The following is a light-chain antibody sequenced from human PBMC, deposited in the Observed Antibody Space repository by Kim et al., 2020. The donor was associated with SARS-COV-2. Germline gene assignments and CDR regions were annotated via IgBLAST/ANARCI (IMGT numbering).Light chain of an antibody. V-gene: IGLV3-19*01. CDR2: GKN. CDR1: SLRRYY. Sequence: SSELTQDPAVSVALGQTVRITCQGDSLRRYYTTWYQQKPGQAPIVVVYGKNNRPSGIPDRFSGSSSGNTASLTITGTQAGDEADYYCNSRDNNDNVLFGGGTKLTVL. CDR3: NSRDNNDNVL. J-gene: IGLJ2*01.